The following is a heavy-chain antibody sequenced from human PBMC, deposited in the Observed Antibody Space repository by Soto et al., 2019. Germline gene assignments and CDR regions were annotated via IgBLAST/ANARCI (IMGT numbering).Heavy chain of an antibody. J-gene: IGHJ6*02. CDR2: IIPIFGTA. V-gene: IGHV1-69*01. Sequence: QVQLVQSGAEVKKPGSSVKVSCKASGGTFSSYAISWVRQAPGQGLEWMGGIIPIFGTANYAQKFQGRVTITAVESTSTAYMELSSLRSEDTAVYYCARASLSLVPRAPNYYYYGMDVWGQGTTVTVSS. CDR1: GGTFSSYA. CDR3: ARASLSLVPRAPNYYYYGMDV. D-gene: IGHD2-8*02.